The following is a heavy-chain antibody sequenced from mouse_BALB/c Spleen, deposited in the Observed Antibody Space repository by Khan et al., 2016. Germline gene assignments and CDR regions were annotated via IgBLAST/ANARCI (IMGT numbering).Heavy chain of an antibody. CDR3: VRDHYDPAWSAY. CDR1: GFSFSTYA. CDR2: FSSGGTYT. D-gene: IGHD2-4*01. V-gene: IGHV5-9-3*01. J-gene: IGHJ3*01. Sequence: EVELVESGGDLVKPGGSLKLSCAASGFSFSTYAMSWVRQTPEKRLEWVATFSSGGTYTYYQDSVKGRFTISRDNAKSTLYLQMSSLRAEDTALYVCVRDHYDPAWSAYWGQGTLVTVSA.